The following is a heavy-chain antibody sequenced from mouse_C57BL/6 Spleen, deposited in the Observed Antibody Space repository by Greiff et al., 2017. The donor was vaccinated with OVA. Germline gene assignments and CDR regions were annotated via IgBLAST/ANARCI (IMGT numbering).Heavy chain of an antibody. Sequence: VQLKESGPGLVKPSQSLSLTCSVTGYSITSGYYWNWIRQFPGNKLEWMGYISYDGSNNYNPSLKNRISITRDTSKNQFFLKLNSVTTEDTATYYCARDGLRRGFAYWGQGTLVTVSA. J-gene: IGHJ3*01. CDR2: ISYDGSN. CDR1: GYSITSGYY. V-gene: IGHV3-6*01. CDR3: ARDGLRRGFAY. D-gene: IGHD2-4*01.